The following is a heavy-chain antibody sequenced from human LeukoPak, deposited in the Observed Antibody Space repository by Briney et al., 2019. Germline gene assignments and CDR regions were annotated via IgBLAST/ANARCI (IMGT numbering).Heavy chain of an antibody. D-gene: IGHD3-10*02. CDR3: AKDIQCSD. J-gene: IGHJ4*02. CDR1: GFTFSSYV. V-gene: IGHV3-30*04. CDR2: ISYDGSNE. Sequence: GGSLRLSCAASGFTFSSYVMHWVRQAPGKGLEWVAIISYDGSNEYYADSVKGRFTISRDNSKNTVYLEMNNLRAEDTAVYYCAKDIQCSDWGQGTLVTVSS.